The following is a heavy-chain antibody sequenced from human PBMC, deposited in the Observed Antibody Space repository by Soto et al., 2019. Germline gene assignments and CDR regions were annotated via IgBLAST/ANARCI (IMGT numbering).Heavy chain of an antibody. CDR1: GYTFTSYG. D-gene: IGHD2-2*01. CDR2: ISAYDGNT. Sequence: QVQLVQAGAEVKKPGASVKVSCKASGYTFTSYGISWVRQPPGQRLEWMGWISAYDGNTNYAHKHQGRVTMTTDTSTSTAYMELKSLRSDDAAVYYWARIPAAILYYYYMDVWGKGTKVTVSS. CDR3: ARIPAAILYYYYMDV. J-gene: IGHJ6*03. V-gene: IGHV1-18*01.